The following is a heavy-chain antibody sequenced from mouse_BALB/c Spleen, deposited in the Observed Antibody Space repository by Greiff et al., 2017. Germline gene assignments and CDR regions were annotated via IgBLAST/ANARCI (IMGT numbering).Heavy chain of an antibody. J-gene: IGHJ4*01. V-gene: IGHV3-2*02. Sequence: EVQLQESGPGLVKPSQSLSLTCTVTGYSITSDYAWNWIRQFPGNKLEWMGYISYSGSTSYNPSLKSRISITRDTSKNQFFLQLNSVTTEDTATYYCARWRGLRQGYAMDYWGQGTSVTVSS. CDR2: ISYSGST. CDR1: GYSITSDYA. CDR3: ARWRGLRQGYAMDY. D-gene: IGHD2-4*01.